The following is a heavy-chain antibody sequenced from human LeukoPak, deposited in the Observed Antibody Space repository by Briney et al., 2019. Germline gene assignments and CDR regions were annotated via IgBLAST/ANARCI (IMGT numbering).Heavy chain of an antibody. CDR1: GFIFNKHA. V-gene: IGHV3-23*01. CDR2: LSGSGAST. Sequence: GGSLRLSCAASGFIFNKHAMSWVRQAPGKGLEWVSGLSGSGASTDYADSVKGRFTVSRDDSKNTLFLQMNSLRAEDTAIYYCAKERDYGPADYWGQGTLVTVSS. J-gene: IGHJ4*02. D-gene: IGHD4/OR15-4a*01. CDR3: AKERDYGPADY.